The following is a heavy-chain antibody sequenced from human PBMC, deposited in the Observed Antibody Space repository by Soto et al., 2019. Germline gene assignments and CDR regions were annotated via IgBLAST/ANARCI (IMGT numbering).Heavy chain of an antibody. CDR1: GGTFSSYT. Sequence: GASVKVSCKASGGTFSSYTISWVRQAPGQGLEWMGRIISILGIANYAQKFQGRVTITADKSTSTAYMELSSLRSEDTAMYYCARRFLDYDILTVYSVFAFDIWGQGTMVTVSS. J-gene: IGHJ3*02. V-gene: IGHV1-69*02. D-gene: IGHD3-9*01. CDR3: ARRFLDYDILTVYSVFAFDI. CDR2: IISILGIA.